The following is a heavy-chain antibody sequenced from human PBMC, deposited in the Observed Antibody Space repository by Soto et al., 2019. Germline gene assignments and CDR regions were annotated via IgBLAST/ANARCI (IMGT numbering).Heavy chain of an antibody. CDR1: GGSISSYY. Sequence: ETLSLTCTVSGGSISSYYWSWIRQPPGKGLEWIVYIYYSGSTNYNPSLKSRVTISVDTSKNQFSLKLSSVTAADTAVYYCARSRTLGGYDYLDYWGQGTLVTVSS. J-gene: IGHJ4*02. D-gene: IGHD5-12*01. CDR3: ARSRTLGGYDYLDY. CDR2: IYYSGST. V-gene: IGHV4-59*12.